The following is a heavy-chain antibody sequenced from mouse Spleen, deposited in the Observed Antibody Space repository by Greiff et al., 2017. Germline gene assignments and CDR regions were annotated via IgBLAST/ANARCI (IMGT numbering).Heavy chain of an antibody. CDR1: GFTFSSYA. CDR2: ISSGGSYT. V-gene: IGHV5-9-3*01. Sequence: EVQRVESGGGLVKPGGSLKLSCAASGFTFSSYAMSWVRQTPEKRLEWVAAISSGGSYTYYPDSVKGRFTISRDNAKNTLYLQMSSLRSEDTAMYYCASSYGNGGFAYWGQGTLVTVSA. CDR3: ASSYGNGGFAY. J-gene: IGHJ3*01. D-gene: IGHD2-1*01.